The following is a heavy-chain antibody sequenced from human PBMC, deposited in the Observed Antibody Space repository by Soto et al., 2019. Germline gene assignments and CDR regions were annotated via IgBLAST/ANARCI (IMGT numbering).Heavy chain of an antibody. V-gene: IGHV3-23*01. J-gene: IGHJ6*03. CDR2: LSAGGSNA. D-gene: IGHD3-10*01. Sequence: GGSLRLSCAASGFTFTNYAMSWVRQAPGKGLEWVSTLSAGGSNAYYTDSVKGRFTISRDNSKNTLYLQMSSLKAEDTAIFYCAKTGPSGSGKPDPFYCYMDVWGQGTTVTVSS. CDR1: GFTFTNYA. CDR3: AKTGPSGSGKPDPFYCYMDV.